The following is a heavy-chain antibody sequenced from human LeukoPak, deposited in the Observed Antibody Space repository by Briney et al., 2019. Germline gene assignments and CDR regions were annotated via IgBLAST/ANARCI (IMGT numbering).Heavy chain of an antibody. J-gene: IGHJ4*02. Sequence: GGSLRLSCAASGFTFSSYGMHWVRQAPGKGLEWVAVISYDGSNKYYADSVKGRFTVSRDNSKNTLFLQMNSLRAEDTAVYYCAKDGGLWVSAHWGDSWGRGTLVTVSS. D-gene: IGHD7-27*01. CDR2: ISYDGSNK. V-gene: IGHV3-30*18. CDR1: GFTFSSYG. CDR3: AKDGGLWVSAHWGDS.